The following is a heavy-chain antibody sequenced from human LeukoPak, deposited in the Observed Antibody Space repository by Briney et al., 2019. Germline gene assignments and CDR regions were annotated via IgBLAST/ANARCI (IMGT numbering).Heavy chain of an antibody. CDR3: ARVESSTAFDYLDY. V-gene: IGHV1-2*02. J-gene: IGHJ4*02. CDR2: ISPNSGGT. CDR1: GYTFTGYY. Sequence: GASVKVSCKASGYTFTGYYLHWVRQAPGQGLEWMGWISPNSGGTNYAQKFQGRVTMTKDTSITTAYMERSRLRSDDTAVYYCARVESSTAFDYLDYWGQGTLVTVSS. D-gene: IGHD2-15*01.